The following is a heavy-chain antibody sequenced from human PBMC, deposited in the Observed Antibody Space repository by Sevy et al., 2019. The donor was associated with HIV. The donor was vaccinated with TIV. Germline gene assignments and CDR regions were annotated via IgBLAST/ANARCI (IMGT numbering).Heavy chain of an antibody. D-gene: IGHD6-13*01. CDR2: IIPIFGTA. J-gene: IGHJ6*03. Sequence: ASVKVSCKASGGTFSSYAISWVRQAPGQGLEWMGGIIPIFGTANYAQKFQGRVTITADESTSTAYMELSSLGSEDTAVYYCARGEGSSSWPFYYYYYMDVWGKGTTVTVSS. V-gene: IGHV1-69*13. CDR3: ARGEGSSSWPFYYYYYMDV. CDR1: GGTFSSYA.